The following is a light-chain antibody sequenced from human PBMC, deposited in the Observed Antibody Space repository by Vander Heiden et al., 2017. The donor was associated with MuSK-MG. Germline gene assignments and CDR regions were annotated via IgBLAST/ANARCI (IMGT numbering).Light chain of an antibody. V-gene: IGKV3-11*01. CDR1: QSVSSA. Sequence: EIVFAQSPATLSLSPGERATLSCRASQSVSSALVWYQQKAGQAPRLLIYDVSNRATGIQAKFSDSESGTDFTLTINRLVPEDFAVYYCQQRSNWPNTFGGGTKVEIK. J-gene: IGKJ4*01. CDR3: QQRSNWPNT. CDR2: DVS.